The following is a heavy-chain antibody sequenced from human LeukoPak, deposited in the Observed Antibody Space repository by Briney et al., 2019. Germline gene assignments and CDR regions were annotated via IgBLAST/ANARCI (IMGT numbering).Heavy chain of an antibody. D-gene: IGHD3-22*01. V-gene: IGHV4-4*07. Sequence: SETLSLTCTVSGGSVTSYYWNWIRQPAGKGLEWVGRIYNTGSTWYNPSLTSRVSMSIDTAKNQFSLKLHSVTAADAAVYYCARDIGNYYDYIYHCYYDYWGQGSLVTVSS. CDR2: IYNTGST. CDR1: GGSVTSYY. J-gene: IGHJ4*02. CDR3: ARDIGNYYDYIYHCYYDY.